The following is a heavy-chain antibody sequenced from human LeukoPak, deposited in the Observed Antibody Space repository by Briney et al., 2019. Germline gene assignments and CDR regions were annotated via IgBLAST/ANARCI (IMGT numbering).Heavy chain of an antibody. J-gene: IGHJ6*02. CDR3: ARDLRIGRSGSYYKYGMDV. D-gene: IGHD3-10*01. Sequence: PGGSLRLSCAASGFTFSSYEMNWVRQAPGKGLEWVSYISSSGSTIYCADSVKGRFTISRDNAKNSLYLQMNSLRAEDTAVYYCARDLRIGRSGSYYKYGMDVWGQGTTVTVSS. CDR1: GFTFSSYE. CDR2: ISSSGSTI. V-gene: IGHV3-48*03.